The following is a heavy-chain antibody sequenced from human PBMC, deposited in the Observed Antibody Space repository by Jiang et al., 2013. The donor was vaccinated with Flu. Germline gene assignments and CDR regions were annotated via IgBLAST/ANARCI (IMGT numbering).Heavy chain of an antibody. J-gene: IGHJ6*04. CDR3: ARHPLVVVEAVTAQYGMDV. CDR1: GGSISSYS. D-gene: IGHD2-15*01. Sequence: PGLVKPSETLSLTCTVSGGSISSYSWSWIRQPPGKGLEWIGYIYNSGSTNYNPSLKSRVIISEDTSKNQFFLRLSSVTDADTAVYYCARHPLVVVEAVTAQYGMDVWGKGTTVTISS. CDR2: IYNSGST. V-gene: IGHV4-59*08.